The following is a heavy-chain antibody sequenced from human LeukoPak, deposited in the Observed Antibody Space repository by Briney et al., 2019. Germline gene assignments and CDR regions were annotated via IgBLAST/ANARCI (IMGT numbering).Heavy chain of an antibody. D-gene: IGHD3-22*01. Sequence: SETLSLTCAVYGGSFSGYYWSWIRQPPGKGLEWIGEINHSGSTNYNPSLKSRVTISVDTSKYQFSLKLSSVTAADTAVYYCARTRPRTDYYDSSGYYNYWGQGTLVTVSS. CDR2: INHSGST. J-gene: IGHJ4*02. CDR1: GGSFSGYY. CDR3: ARTRPRTDYYDSSGYYNY. V-gene: IGHV4-34*01.